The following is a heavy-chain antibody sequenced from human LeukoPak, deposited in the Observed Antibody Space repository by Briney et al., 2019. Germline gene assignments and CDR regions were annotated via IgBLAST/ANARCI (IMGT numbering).Heavy chain of an antibody. CDR1: GGSISSSSYY. CDR3: ARDTIIAVAGYNWFDH. Sequence: PSETLSLTCTVSGGSISSSSYYWGWIRQPPGKGLEWIGSIYYSGSTYYNPSLKSRVTISVDTSKNQFSLKLSSVTAADTAVYYCARDTIIAVAGYNWFDHWGQGTLVTVSS. V-gene: IGHV4-39*07. CDR2: IYYSGST. J-gene: IGHJ5*02. D-gene: IGHD6-19*01.